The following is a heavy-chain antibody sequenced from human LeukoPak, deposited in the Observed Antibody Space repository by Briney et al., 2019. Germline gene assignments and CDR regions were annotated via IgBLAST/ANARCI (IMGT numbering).Heavy chain of an antibody. CDR1: GFTFSSYW. CDR2: IKQDGSEK. V-gene: IGHV3-7*01. J-gene: IGHJ3*02. D-gene: IGHD2-15*01. Sequence: GGSLRLSCAASGFTFSSYWMSWVRQAPGKGLEWMANIKQDGSEKYYVDSVKGRFTISRDNAKNSLYLQMNSLRAEDTAVYYCARAKRIPTGAFDIWGQGTMVTVSS. CDR3: ARAKRIPTGAFDI.